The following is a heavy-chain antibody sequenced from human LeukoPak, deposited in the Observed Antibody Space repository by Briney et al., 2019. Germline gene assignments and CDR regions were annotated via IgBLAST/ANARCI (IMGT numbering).Heavy chain of an antibody. CDR1: GFTFRTFW. D-gene: IGHD3-10*01. CDR3: VDGESLLY. CDR2: IKQDGYEK. V-gene: IGHV3-7*03. Sequence: GGSLRLSCAVSGFTFRTFWMAWVRQAPGKGLEWVATIKQDGYEKHYVDSVGGRFTISRDNAKNLLYLQMNSLRVEDTAVYHCVDGESLLYWGQGTLVSVSS. J-gene: IGHJ4*02.